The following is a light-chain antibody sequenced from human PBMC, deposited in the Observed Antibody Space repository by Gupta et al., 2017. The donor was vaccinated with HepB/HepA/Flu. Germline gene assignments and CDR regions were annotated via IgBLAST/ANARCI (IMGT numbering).Light chain of an antibody. J-gene: IGKJ5*01. Sequence: DIQLTQSPSFLSASVGDRVTITCRASQDINSYLIWYQQKPGKAPNLLIYAASTLQGGVPSRFSGSGSGTEFTLTINSLQPEDFATYYCQQVNSYPITFGQGTLLDIK. V-gene: IGKV1-9*01. CDR2: AAS. CDR3: QQVNSYPIT. CDR1: QDINSY.